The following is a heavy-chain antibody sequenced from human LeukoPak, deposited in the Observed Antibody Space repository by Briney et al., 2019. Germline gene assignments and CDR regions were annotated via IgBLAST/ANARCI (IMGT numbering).Heavy chain of an antibody. Sequence: GGSLRVSRAASGFTLSRYAMTWVRQAPGKGLEWVSAIGARADASDYADSVKGRFIISRDNSKNMLYLQMNSLSAEDTAVYYCVKRDKGTFDYWGQGTLVTVSS. CDR3: VKRDKGTFDY. J-gene: IGHJ4*02. D-gene: IGHD5-24*01. CDR2: IGARADAS. V-gene: IGHV3-23*01. CDR1: GFTLSRYA.